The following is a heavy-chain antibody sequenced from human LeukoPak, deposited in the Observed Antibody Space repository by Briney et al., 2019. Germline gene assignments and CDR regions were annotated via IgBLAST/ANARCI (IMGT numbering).Heavy chain of an antibody. CDR3: ARTPEENDYGPRDDY. V-gene: IGHV1-46*01. CDR2: INPSGGST. J-gene: IGHJ4*02. D-gene: IGHD4-17*01. CDR1: GYTFTSYY. Sequence: ASVKVSCKASGYTFTSYYMHWVRQAPGQGLEWMGIINPSGGSTSYAQKFQGRVTMTRDTSTSTVYMELSSLRSEDTAVYYCARTPEENDYGPRDDYWGQGTLVTVSS.